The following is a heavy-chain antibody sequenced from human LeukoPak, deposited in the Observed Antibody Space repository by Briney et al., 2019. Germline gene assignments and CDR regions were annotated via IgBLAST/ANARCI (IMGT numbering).Heavy chain of an antibody. Sequence: PGGSLRLSCAASGFTFTTYSMNWVRQAPGKGLEWVSAISGSGGSTYYADSVKGRFTISRDNSKNTLYLQMNSLRAEDTAVYYCAKDAYDSSGYYFLYFDYWGQGTLVTVSS. D-gene: IGHD3-22*01. CDR3: AKDAYDSSGYYFLYFDY. V-gene: IGHV3-23*01. J-gene: IGHJ4*02. CDR2: ISGSGGST. CDR1: GFTFTTYS.